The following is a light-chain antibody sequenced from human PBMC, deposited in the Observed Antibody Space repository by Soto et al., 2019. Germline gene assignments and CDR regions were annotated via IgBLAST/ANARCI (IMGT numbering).Light chain of an antibody. J-gene: IGKJ4*01. CDR2: DAS. CDR1: QSVGSF. CDR3: QQYGSSPPVT. Sequence: EIVLTQSPATLSLSPGERATLSCRASQSVGSFLAWYQQTPGQAPRLLIYDASSRATGIPDRFSGSGSGTDFTLTISRLEPEDFAVYYCQQYGSSPPVTFGGGTKVDIK. V-gene: IGKV3-20*01.